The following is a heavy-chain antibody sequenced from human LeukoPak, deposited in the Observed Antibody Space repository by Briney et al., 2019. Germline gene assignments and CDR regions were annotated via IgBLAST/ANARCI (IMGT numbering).Heavy chain of an antibody. CDR1: GDSISTSNYY. D-gene: IGHD2-15*01. CDR3: ARDRLVGLYYMDV. J-gene: IGHJ6*03. V-gene: IGHV4-39*07. CDR2: IHYSGST. Sequence: SETLSLTCTVSGDSISTSNYYWGWIRQPPGKGLEWIGTIHYSGSTFYNPSLKSRVTISVDTSKNQFSLKLSSVTAADTAVYYCARDRLVGLYYMDVWGKGTTVTVSS.